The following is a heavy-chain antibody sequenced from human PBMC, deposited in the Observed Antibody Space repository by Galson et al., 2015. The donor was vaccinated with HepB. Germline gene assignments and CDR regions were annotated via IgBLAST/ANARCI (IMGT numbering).Heavy chain of an antibody. V-gene: IGHV1-18*01. Sequence: SVKVSCKASGYTFTSYGISWVRQAPGQGLEWMGWISAYNGNTNYAQKLQGRVTMTTDTSTSTAYMELRSLRSDDTAVYYCARAGSGYYDSSGIGDYWGQGTLVTVSS. CDR3: ARAGSGYYDSSGIGDY. J-gene: IGHJ4*02. D-gene: IGHD3-22*01. CDR2: ISAYNGNT. CDR1: GYTFTSYG.